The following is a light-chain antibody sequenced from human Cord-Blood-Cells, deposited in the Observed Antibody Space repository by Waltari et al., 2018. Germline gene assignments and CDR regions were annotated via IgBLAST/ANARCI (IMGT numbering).Light chain of an antibody. CDR3: SSYTSSSTLGV. Sequence: QSALTQPASVSGSPGQSLTISCTGTSSAVGGYNYVSWYQQHPGKAPKLMIYDVCNRHPGLSNRFSGSKSGNTASLTISALQAEDQADYYCSSYTSSSTLGVFGTGTKVTVL. V-gene: IGLV2-14*01. J-gene: IGLJ1*01. CDR2: DVC. CDR1: SSAVGGYNY.